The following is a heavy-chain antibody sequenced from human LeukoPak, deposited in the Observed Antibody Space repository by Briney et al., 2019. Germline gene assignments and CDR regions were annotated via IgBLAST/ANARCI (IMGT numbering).Heavy chain of an antibody. J-gene: IGHJ5*02. CDR2: ISAYNGNT. CDR3: ARLARGSSWFNWFDP. D-gene: IGHD6-13*01. CDR1: GYTFTSYG. Sequence: ASVKVSCKASGYTFTSYGISWVRQASGQGLEWMGWISAYNGNTNYAQKLQGRVTMTTDTSTSTAYMELRSLRSDDTAVYYCARLARGSSWFNWFDPWGQGTLVTVSS. V-gene: IGHV1-18*01.